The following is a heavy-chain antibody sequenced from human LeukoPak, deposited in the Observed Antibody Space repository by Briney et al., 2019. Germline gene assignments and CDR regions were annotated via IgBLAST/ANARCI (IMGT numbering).Heavy chain of an antibody. CDR1: GYTFSGYY. V-gene: IGHV1-2*02. CDR3: AARTPVVIANYYYYYMDV. D-gene: IGHD2-21*01. CDR2: INPNSGGT. J-gene: IGHJ6*03. Sequence: ASVKASCKASGYTFSGYYMHWVRQAPGQGLEWMGWINPNSGGTNYAQKFQGRVTMTRDTSISTAYMELSRLRSDDTAVYYCAARTPVVIANYYYYYMDVWGKGTTVTVSS.